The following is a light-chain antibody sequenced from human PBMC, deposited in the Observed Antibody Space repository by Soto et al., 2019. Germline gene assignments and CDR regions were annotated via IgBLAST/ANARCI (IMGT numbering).Light chain of an antibody. V-gene: IGKV2-28*01. CDR1: LSLLHSNGYNY. Sequence: DIVMTQSPLSLPVTPGEPASISCRSSLSLLHSNGYNYLGWDLQKPGQSPQLLTYLGSNRASGGADRFIDSGSGTDFTLKSSVVEAEDVVFYCCMQAGEPLTITCGQGTRLEIK. CDR2: LGS. J-gene: IGKJ5*01. CDR3: MQAGEPLTIT.